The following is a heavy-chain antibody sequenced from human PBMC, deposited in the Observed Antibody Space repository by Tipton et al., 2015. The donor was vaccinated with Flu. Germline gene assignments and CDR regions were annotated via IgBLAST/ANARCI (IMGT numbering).Heavy chain of an antibody. Sequence: TLSLTCTVSGGPFTSGGAYWSWIRQHPGEGLEWIASIYYSGGTYYNPSLERRVSISVDTSKSQFSLTLNSVTAADTAVYYCARDQGFGGGLAYDYYLLDVWGQGTTVTVSS. CDR3: ARDQGFGGGLAYDYYLLDV. CDR2: IYYSGGT. V-gene: IGHV4-31*03. D-gene: IGHD3-10*01. CDR1: GGPFTSGGAY. J-gene: IGHJ6*02.